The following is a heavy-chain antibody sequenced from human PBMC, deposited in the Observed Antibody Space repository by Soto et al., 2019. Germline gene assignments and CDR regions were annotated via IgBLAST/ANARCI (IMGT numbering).Heavy chain of an antibody. J-gene: IGHJ5*02. CDR2: ISAGGGTT. CDR3: VKDKYDSGSSMGNWFDP. Sequence: EVQLLESGGDLVQRGGSLRLSCAAYGFTFSKYAMSWVRQAPGKGLEWVSSISAGGGTTYYADSVKGRFTISSDNSENTLYLQVNSLRADDTAIFYCVKDKYDSGSSMGNWFDPWGQGTLVTVSS. D-gene: IGHD3-10*01. V-gene: IGHV3-23*01. CDR1: GFTFSKYA.